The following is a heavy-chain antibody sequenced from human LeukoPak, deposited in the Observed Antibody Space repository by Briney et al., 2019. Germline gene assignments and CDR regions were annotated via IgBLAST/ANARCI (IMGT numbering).Heavy chain of an antibody. CDR2: IYYIGST. CDR1: GGSISSRSYS. Sequence: SETLSLTCTVSGGSISSRSYSCGWIRQPPGKGLECIGTIYYIGSTYYNPSLKSRVTISVDTSKNQLSLRLSSVTAGDTAVYYCARLLRSNYYDILTGYFDYWGQGTLVTVSS. V-gene: IGHV4-39*01. J-gene: IGHJ4*02. CDR3: ARLLRSNYYDILTGYFDY. D-gene: IGHD3-9*01.